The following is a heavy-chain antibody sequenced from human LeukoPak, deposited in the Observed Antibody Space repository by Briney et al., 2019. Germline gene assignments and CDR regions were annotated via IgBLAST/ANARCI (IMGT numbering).Heavy chain of an antibody. CDR3: AEGYSKPYYYMDV. J-gene: IGHJ6*03. D-gene: IGHD4-11*01. CDR2: IRYDGSNK. V-gene: IGHV3-30*02. CDR1: GFTFSSYG. Sequence: GGSLRLSCAASGFTFSSYGMHWVRQAPGKGLEWVAFIRYDGSNKYYADSVKGRFTISRDNSKNTLYLQMNSLRAEDTAVYYCAEGYSKPYYYMDVWGKGTTVTVSS.